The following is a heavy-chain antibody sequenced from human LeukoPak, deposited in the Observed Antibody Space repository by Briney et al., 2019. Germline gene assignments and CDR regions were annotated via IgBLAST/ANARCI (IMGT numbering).Heavy chain of an antibody. CDR3: ARGLASGYPPIPFDY. Sequence: PSETLSLTCAVYDGSFSVYYWSWIRQPPGKGLEWIGEIYYSGSTNYNPSLKSRVTISVDTSKNQFSLKLSSVTAADTAVYYCARGLASGYPPIPFDYWGQGTLVTVSS. V-gene: IGHV4-34*01. J-gene: IGHJ4*02. CDR1: DGSFSVYY. CDR2: IYYSGST. D-gene: IGHD3-3*01.